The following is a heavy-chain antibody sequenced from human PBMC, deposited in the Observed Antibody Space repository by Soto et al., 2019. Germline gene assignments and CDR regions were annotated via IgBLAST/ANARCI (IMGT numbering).Heavy chain of an antibody. V-gene: IGHV4-39*01. J-gene: IGHJ5*02. D-gene: IGHD2-2*01. CDR1: GGSISSRSYY. CDR2: MYYSGST. CDR3: ARHMPHSDP. Sequence: QLQLQESGPGLVKPSETLSLTCTVSGGSISSRSYYWGWIRQFPGRGLEWIGGMYYSGSTYYNPSLKSRVTISVDTSKNQFSLNLSSVTAADTAVYYCARHMPHSDPWGQGTLVTVSS.